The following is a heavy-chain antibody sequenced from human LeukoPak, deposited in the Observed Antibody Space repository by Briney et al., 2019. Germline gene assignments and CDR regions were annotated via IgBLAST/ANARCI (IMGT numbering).Heavy chain of an antibody. CDR3: ARGDPHADL. V-gene: IGHV3-48*03. CDR2: ITISGHTK. J-gene: IGHJ5*02. CDR1: GFDLSTYE. Sequence: GGSLRLSCAASGFDLSTYEMNWVRQAPGKGLEWIADITISGHTKNYADSAKGRFTISRDNARTSLYLQMNSLRVEDTGVYYCARGDPHADLWGQGTLVTVSS.